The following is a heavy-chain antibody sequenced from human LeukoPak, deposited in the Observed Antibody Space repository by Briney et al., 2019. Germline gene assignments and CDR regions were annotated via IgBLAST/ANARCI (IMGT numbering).Heavy chain of an antibody. CDR1: GFIFSTYW. Sequence: GGSLRLSCAASGFIFSTYWMHWVRQAPGKGLVWVSRISSDGSGASYADSVKGRFTIPRDDAKSTLYLQMSSLRAEDTAMYYCARGYSGFSFGEYWGQGTLVTVSS. CDR3: ARGYSGFSFGEY. V-gene: IGHV3-74*01. D-gene: IGHD5-12*01. J-gene: IGHJ4*02. CDR2: ISSDGSGA.